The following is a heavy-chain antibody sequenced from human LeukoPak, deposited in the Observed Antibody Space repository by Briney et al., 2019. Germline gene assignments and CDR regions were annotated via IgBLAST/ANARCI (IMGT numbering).Heavy chain of an antibody. CDR1: EYTFTAYY. CDR2: INPNNGGT. J-gene: IGHJ5*02. Sequence: ASVKVSCKGSEYTFTAYYMHWVRQAPGQGLEWMGWINPNNGGTNYAQKFQGRVTMTRDTSISTAYMELRGLTSGDTAFYYCARDVSRDIWLDPWGQGTLVTVSS. D-gene: IGHD2/OR15-2a*01. V-gene: IGHV1-2*02. CDR3: ARDVSRDIWLDP.